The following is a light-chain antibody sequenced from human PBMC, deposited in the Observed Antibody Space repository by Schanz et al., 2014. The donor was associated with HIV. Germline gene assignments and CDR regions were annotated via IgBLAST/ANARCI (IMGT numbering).Light chain of an antibody. CDR1: SSDVGSYNL. J-gene: IGLJ3*02. CDR3: SSYTSSSTLV. CDR2: EGS. V-gene: IGLV2-14*02. Sequence: QSVLTQPASVSGSPGQSITFSCTGTSSDVGSYNLVSWYQQHPGKAPKLMIYEGSKRPSGVSNRFSGSKSGNTASLTISGLQAEDEADYYCSSYTSSSTLVFGGGTKLTVL.